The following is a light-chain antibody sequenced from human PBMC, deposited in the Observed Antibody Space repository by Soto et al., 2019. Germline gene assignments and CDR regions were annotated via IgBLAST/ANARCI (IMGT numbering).Light chain of an antibody. CDR1: SSDVVGYNY. CDR3: SSYTTSNTRQIV. V-gene: IGLV2-14*01. CDR2: DVS. J-gene: IGLJ1*01. Sequence: QSVLTQPASVSGSPGQSITISCTGTSSDVVGYNYVSWYQQHPGKAPKFMIYDVSNRPSGVSSRFSGSKSGNTASLTISGLQAEDEADYYCSSYTTSNTRQIVFGTGTKVTVL.